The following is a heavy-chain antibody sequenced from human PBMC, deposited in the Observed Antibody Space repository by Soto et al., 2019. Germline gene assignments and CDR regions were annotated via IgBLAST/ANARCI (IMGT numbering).Heavy chain of an antibody. CDR3: ARVIPVGYCSGGSCYSSDSLDY. CDR1: GGSFSGYY. D-gene: IGHD2-15*01. V-gene: IGHV4-34*01. CDR2: INHSGGT. Sequence: PSETLSLTCAVYGGSFSGYYWSWIRQPPGKGLEWIGEINHSGGTNYNPSLKSRVTISVDTSKNQFSLKLSSVTAADTAVYYCARVIPVGYCSGGSCYSSDSLDYWGQGTLVTVSS. J-gene: IGHJ4*02.